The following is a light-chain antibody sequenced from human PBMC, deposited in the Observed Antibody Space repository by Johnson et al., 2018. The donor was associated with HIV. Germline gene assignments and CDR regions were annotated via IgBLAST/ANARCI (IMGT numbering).Light chain of an antibody. CDR3: GSWDTSLSAGGV. CDR2: DNN. J-gene: IGLJ1*01. Sequence: QSMLTQPPSVSAAPGQKVTISCSGSSSNIGNNYVSWYKQLPGTAPKLLIYDNNKRPSGIPDRFSGSKSGTSATLGITGLQTGDEADCYCGSWDTSLSAGGVFGTGTKVTVL. V-gene: IGLV1-51*01. CDR1: SSNIGNNY.